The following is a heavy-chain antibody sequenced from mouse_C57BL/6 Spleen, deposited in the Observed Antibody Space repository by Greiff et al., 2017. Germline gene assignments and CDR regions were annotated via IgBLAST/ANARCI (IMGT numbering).Heavy chain of an antibody. CDR2: IYPSDSET. J-gene: IGHJ2*01. Sequence: QVQLQQPGAELVRPGSSVKLSCKASGYTFTSYWMDWVKQRPGQGLEWIGNIYPSDSETHYNQKFKDKATLTVDKSSSTAYMQLSSLTSEDSAVYYCARSGYDYFDYWGQATTLTVSS. CDR3: ARSGYDYFDY. D-gene: IGHD3-1*01. CDR1: GYTFTSYW. V-gene: IGHV1-61*01.